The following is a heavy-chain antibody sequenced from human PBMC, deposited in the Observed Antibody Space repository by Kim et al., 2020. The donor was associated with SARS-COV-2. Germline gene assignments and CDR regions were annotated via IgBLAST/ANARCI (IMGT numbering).Heavy chain of an antibody. CDR3: ASFTGVSSGYTDY. V-gene: IGHV4-59*01. J-gene: IGHJ4*02. Sequence: YNPSPKSRVTISVDTSKNQFSLKLSSVTAADTAVYYCASFTGVSSGYTDYWGQGTLVTVSS. D-gene: IGHD3-22*01.